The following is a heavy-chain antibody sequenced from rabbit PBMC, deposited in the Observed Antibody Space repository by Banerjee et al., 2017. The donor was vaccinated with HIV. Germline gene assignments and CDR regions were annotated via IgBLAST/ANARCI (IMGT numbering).Heavy chain of an antibody. V-gene: IGHV1S45*01. J-gene: IGHJ4*01. CDR2: IYAGSSGST. CDR3: ARASSSGYDYGYYFNL. D-gene: IGHD1-1*01. CDR1: GFSFSSSYW. Sequence: QEQLEESGGDLVKPEGSLTLTCTASGFSFSSSYWICWVRQAPGKGLEWIACIYAGSSGSTYYASWAKGRFTISKTSSTTVTLQMTSLTAADTATYFCARASSSGYDYGYYFNLWGPGTLVTVS.